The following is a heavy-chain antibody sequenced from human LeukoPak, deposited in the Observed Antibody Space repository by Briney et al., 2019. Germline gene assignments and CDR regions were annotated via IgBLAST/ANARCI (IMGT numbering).Heavy chain of an antibody. D-gene: IGHD2-2*01. V-gene: IGHV4-59*11. CDR2: IYYTGTT. CDR1: GGSLSGHY. Sequence: SETLSLTCTVGGGSLSGHYWGWIRQPPGKGLELVGHIYYTGTTFYNPPLNSRVTITLDTSRNQFSLRLTSVIAADTAVYYCARFSWGCSTASCYLTNWGQGALVTVSS. CDR3: ARFSWGCSTASCYLTN. J-gene: IGHJ4*02.